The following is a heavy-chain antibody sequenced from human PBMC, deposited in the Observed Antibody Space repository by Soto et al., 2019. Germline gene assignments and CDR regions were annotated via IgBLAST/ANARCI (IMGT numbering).Heavy chain of an antibody. Sequence: GGSLRLSCAASGFTFDDYAMHWVRQAPGKGLEWVSGISWNSGSIGYADSVKGRFTISRDNAKNSLYLQMNSLRAEDTALYYCAKGAGYSYAPKTNWFDPWGQGTLVTVSS. J-gene: IGHJ5*02. CDR3: AKGAGYSYAPKTNWFDP. CDR1: GFTFDDYA. V-gene: IGHV3-9*01. D-gene: IGHD5-18*01. CDR2: ISWNSGSI.